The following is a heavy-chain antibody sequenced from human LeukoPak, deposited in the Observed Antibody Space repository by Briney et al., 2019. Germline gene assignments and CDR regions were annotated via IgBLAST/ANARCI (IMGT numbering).Heavy chain of an antibody. V-gene: IGHV1-18*01. CDR2: ISAYNGNT. D-gene: IGHD3-22*01. J-gene: IGHJ4*02. CDR3: ARDPGYYDSSGYYGLDY. CDR1: GYTFTNYR. Sequence: ASVKDSCKASGYTFTNYRISWVRQAPGQELEWMGCISAYNGNTNYAQTLQGRVTMTTDTSTSTAYMELRSLRSDDTAVYYCARDPGYYDSSGYYGLDYWGQGTLVTVSS.